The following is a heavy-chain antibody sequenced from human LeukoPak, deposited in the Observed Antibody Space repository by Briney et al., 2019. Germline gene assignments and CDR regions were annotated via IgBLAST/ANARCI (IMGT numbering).Heavy chain of an antibody. CDR1: GGSINSGSYF. V-gene: IGHV4-61*02. D-gene: IGHD1-26*01. CDR2: IYTSGIT. Sequence: SETLSLTCTVSGGSINSGSYFWSWIRQPAWKGLEWIGRIYTSGITNYNPSLMSRATISIDTSKNQFSLKLSSVTAADTAVYYCARSNSGSYRELDYWGQGALVTVSS. J-gene: IGHJ4*02. CDR3: ARSNSGSYRELDY.